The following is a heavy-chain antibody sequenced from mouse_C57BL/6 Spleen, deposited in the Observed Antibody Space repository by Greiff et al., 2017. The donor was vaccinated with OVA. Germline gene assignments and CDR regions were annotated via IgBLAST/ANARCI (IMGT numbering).Heavy chain of an antibody. D-gene: IGHD4-1*01. CDR2: IYPGSGST. Sequence: QVQLQPGAELVKPGASVKMSCKASGYTFTSYWITWVKQRPGQGLEWIGDIYPGSGSTNYNEKFKSKATLTVDTSSSTAYMQLSSLTSEDSAVYYCAMEAGTGSWFAYWGQGTLVTVSA. CDR3: AMEAGTGSWFAY. CDR1: GYTFTSYW. J-gene: IGHJ3*01. V-gene: IGHV1-55*01.